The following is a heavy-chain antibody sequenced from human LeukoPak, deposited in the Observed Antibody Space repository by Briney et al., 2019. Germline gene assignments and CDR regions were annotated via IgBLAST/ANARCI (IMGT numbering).Heavy chain of an antibody. V-gene: IGHV3-43D*03. J-gene: IGHJ4*02. CDR1: GFTFDECA. D-gene: IGHD3/OR15-3a*01. CDR3: ARTGGNFDY. CDR2: ISWDGGST. Sequence: PGGSLRLSCAASGFTFDECAMHWVRQAPGKGLEWVSLISWDGGSTYYADSVKGRFTISRDNSKNSLYLQMNSLRAEDTALYYCARTGGNFDYWGQGTLVTVSS.